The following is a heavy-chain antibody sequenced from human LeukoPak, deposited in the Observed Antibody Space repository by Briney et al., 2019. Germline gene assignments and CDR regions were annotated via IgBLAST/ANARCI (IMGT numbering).Heavy chain of an antibody. J-gene: IGHJ2*01. V-gene: IGHV4-59*08. CDR3: ARKSSRGGFNRYDFWYFDL. CDR1: GGSVSSYF. D-gene: IGHD5-12*01. CDR2: ISYSGST. Sequence: SETLSLTCTVSGGSVSSYFWSWLRQPPGKRLEWIGYISYSGSTDYNPSLKSRVTLSVDTSKNRLSLKLSSVTAADTAVYYCARKSSRGGFNRYDFWYFDLWGRGSLVTVSS.